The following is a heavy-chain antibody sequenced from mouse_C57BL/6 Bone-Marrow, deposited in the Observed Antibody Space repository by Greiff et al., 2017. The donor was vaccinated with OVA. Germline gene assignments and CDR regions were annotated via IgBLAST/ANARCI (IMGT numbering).Heavy chain of an antibody. CDR2: IDPENGDT. CDR1: GFNIKDDY. V-gene: IGHV14-4*01. CDR3: TSYGNFDY. Sequence: EVQGVESGAELVRPGASVKLSCTASGFNIKDDYMPWVKQRPEQGLEWIGWIDPENGDTEYASKFQGKATITADTASHTAYLQLSSLTSEDTAVYYCTSYGNFDYWGQGTTLTVSS. J-gene: IGHJ2*01. D-gene: IGHD2-1*01.